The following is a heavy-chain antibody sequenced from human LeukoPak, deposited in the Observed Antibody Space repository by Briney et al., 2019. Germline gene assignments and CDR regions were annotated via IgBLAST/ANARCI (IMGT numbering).Heavy chain of an antibody. CDR1: GYTFTDYY. J-gene: IGHJ4*02. D-gene: IGHD3-10*01. V-gene: IGHV1-2*02. CDR2: INPYRGGT. CDR3: ARVDNTLVRGAIPDYFGY. Sequence: GASVKVSCKASGYTFTDYYIHWVRQAPGQGLEWMGWINPYRGGTNYAQKFQGRVTMTRDTSISTAYMELSGLRSDDTAVFYCARVDNTLVRGAIPDYFGYWGQGTLVTVSS.